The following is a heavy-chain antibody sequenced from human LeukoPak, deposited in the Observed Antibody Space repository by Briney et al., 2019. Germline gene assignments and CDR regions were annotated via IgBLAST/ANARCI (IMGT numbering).Heavy chain of an antibody. Sequence: ASVKVSCKVSGYSLTDLSIHWVRQSPGKGLEWMGAFDPEDVGETIYSEKFQGRVSMTEDTSTDTSYMELSSLISDDTAVYYCAHSSGPKPFDIWGQGTLVTVSS. V-gene: IGHV1-24*01. CDR3: AHSSGPKPFDI. CDR1: GYSLTDLS. D-gene: IGHD2-15*01. CDR2: FDPEDVGET. J-gene: IGHJ3*02.